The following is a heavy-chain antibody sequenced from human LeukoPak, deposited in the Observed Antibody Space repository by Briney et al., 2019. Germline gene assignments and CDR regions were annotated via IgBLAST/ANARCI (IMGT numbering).Heavy chain of an antibody. CDR2: ISSSSSYI. CDR3: ASHLRSDYCSGGSCYPTSPHDAFDI. D-gene: IGHD2-15*01. Sequence: GGSLRLSCAASGFTFSSYSMNWVRQAPGKGLEWVSSISSSSSYIYYADSVKGRFTISRDNAKNSLYLQMNSLRAEDTAVYYFASHLRSDYCSGGSCYPTSPHDAFDIWGQGTMVTVSS. J-gene: IGHJ3*02. CDR1: GFTFSSYS. V-gene: IGHV3-21*01.